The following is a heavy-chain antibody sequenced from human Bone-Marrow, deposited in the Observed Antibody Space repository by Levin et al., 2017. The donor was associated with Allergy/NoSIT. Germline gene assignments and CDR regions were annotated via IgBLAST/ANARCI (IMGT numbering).Heavy chain of an antibody. CDR1: GGTFSSYA. Sequence: SVKVSCKASGGTFSSYAISWVRQAPGQGLEWMGGIIPIFGIANYAQKFQGRVTITADKSTSTAYMELSSLRSEDTAVYYCARRVVATLNYYYYGMDVWGQGTTVTVSS. V-gene: IGHV1-69*10. D-gene: IGHD5-12*01. J-gene: IGHJ6*02. CDR2: IIPIFGIA. CDR3: ARRVVATLNYYYYGMDV.